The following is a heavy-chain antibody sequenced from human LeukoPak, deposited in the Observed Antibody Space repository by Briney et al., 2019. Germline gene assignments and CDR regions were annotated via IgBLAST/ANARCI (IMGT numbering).Heavy chain of an antibody. CDR3: TKDGGRNDNTAFDI. CDR2: SRPKRNGYNT. V-gene: IGHV3-72*01. Sequence: GGPLSFSCTASTLIRSDHFIDWVRQAPGKGLEWVGRSRPKRNGYNTEYAASVKDRFNLSRDESKNSLYLQMYSLKTEDTAVYFCTKDGGRNDNTAFDIWGQGTMVTVSS. D-gene: IGHD3-16*01. CDR1: TLIRSDHF. J-gene: IGHJ3*02.